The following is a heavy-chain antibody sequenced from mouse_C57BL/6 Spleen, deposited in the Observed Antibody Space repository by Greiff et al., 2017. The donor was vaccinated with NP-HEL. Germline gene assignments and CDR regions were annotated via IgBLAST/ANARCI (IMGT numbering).Heavy chain of an antibody. J-gene: IGHJ3*01. V-gene: IGHV1-54*01. CDR1: GYAFTNYL. CDR3: ARRAVVGAY. CDR2: INPGSGGT. Sequence: QVQLQQSGAELVRPGTSVKVSCKASGYAFTNYLIEWVKQRPGQGLEWIGVINPGSGGTNYNEKFKGKATLTADKSSSTAYMQLSSLTSEDSAVYFCARRAVVGAYWGQGTLVTVSA. D-gene: IGHD1-1*01.